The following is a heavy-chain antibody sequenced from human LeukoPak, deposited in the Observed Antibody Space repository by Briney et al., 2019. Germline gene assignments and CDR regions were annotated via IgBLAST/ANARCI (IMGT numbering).Heavy chain of an antibody. CDR1: GFTFSSYW. CDR2: IKQDGSEK. D-gene: IGHD5-18*01. V-gene: IGHV3-7*01. CDR3: AKVHRYSYGALEY. Sequence: GGSLRLSCAASGFTFSSYWMSWVRQAPGKGLEWVANIKQDGSEKYYVDSVKGRFTISRDNAKNSLYLQMNSLRAEDTAVYYWAKVHRYSYGALEYWGQGTLVTVSS. J-gene: IGHJ4*02.